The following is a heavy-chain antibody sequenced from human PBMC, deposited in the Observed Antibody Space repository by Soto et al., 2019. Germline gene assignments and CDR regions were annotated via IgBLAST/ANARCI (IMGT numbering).Heavy chain of an antibody. CDR3: ARGVRGVIFDY. V-gene: IGHV5-51*01. Sequence: GESLKISXKXSGYXFTSYWIXWVXQXXGKGLEWMGFIYPGDSETRYSPSFQGQVTISADKSISTAYLQWSSLKASDTAMYYCARGVRGVIFDYWGQGTLVTVSS. D-gene: IGHD3-10*02. CDR2: IYPGDSET. J-gene: IGHJ4*02. CDR1: GYXFTSYW.